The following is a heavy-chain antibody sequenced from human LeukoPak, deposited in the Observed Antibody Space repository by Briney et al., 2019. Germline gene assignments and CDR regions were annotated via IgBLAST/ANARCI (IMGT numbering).Heavy chain of an antibody. D-gene: IGHD3-22*01. J-gene: IGHJ4*02. CDR2: ISGSGGST. V-gene: IGHV3-23*01. CDR1: GFTFSSYA. CDR3: AKDPLGYDSSGYNGCW. Sequence: GGSLRLSCAASGFTFSSYAMGWVRQAPGKGLEWVSAISGSGGSTYYADSVKGRFTISRDNSKNTLYLQMNSLRAEDTAVYYCAKDPLGYDSSGYNGCWWGQGTLVTVSS.